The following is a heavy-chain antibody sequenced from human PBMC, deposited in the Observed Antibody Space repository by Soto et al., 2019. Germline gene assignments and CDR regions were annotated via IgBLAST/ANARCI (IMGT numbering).Heavy chain of an antibody. CDR2: IYYSGST. D-gene: IGHD3-10*01. CDR1: GGSISSSSYY. Sequence: QLQLQESGPGLVKPSETLSLTCTVSGGSISSSSYYWGWIRQPPGKGLEWIGSIYYSGSTYYNPSLKSRVTISVDTSKNQFSLKLSSVTAADTAVYYCARLRRFGELFSFDYWGQGTLVTVSS. J-gene: IGHJ4*02. CDR3: ARLRRFGELFSFDY. V-gene: IGHV4-39*01.